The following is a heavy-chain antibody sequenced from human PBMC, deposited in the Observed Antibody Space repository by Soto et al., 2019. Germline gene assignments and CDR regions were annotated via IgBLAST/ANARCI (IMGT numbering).Heavy chain of an antibody. CDR1: GYTFTSYY. CDR3: ARGLLAATYYYGMDV. D-gene: IGHD3-3*02. V-gene: IGHV1-46*01. J-gene: IGHJ6*02. CDR2: INPSGGST. Sequence: ASVTVSCQASGYTFTSYYMHWVRQAPGQGLEWMGIINPSGGSTSYAQKFQGRVTMTRDTSTSTVYMELSSLRSEDTAVYYCARGLLAATYYYGMDVWGQGTTVTVSS.